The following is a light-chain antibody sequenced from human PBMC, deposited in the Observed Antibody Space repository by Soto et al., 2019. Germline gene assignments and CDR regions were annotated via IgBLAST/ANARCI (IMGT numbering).Light chain of an antibody. CDR1: SSNIGAGYD. J-gene: IGLJ2*01. CDR3: QSYDSSLRALV. CDR2: DNN. V-gene: IGLV1-40*01. Sequence: QSVLTQPPSVSRAPGQRVSISCTGGSSNIGAGYDVQWYQQLPGTAPKLLMSDNNNRPSGVPDRFSGSKSGTSASLAITGLQAEDEADYYCQSYDSSLRALVFGGGTKLTVL.